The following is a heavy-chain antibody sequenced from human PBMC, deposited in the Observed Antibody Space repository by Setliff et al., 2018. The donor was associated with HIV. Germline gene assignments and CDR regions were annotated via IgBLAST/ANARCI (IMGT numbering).Heavy chain of an antibody. Sequence: PGGSLRLSCTASGFTFSGYSMNWVRQAPGKGLEWVAFIRYDGSNKYYADSVKGRFTISRDNSKNTLYLQMNSLRAEDTAVYYCATIVESSGYHGGNYFDFWGRGSLVTVSS. J-gene: IGHJ4*02. V-gene: IGHV3-30*02. CDR1: GFTFSGYS. CDR3: ATIVESSGYHGGNYFDF. D-gene: IGHD3-22*01. CDR2: IRYDGSNK.